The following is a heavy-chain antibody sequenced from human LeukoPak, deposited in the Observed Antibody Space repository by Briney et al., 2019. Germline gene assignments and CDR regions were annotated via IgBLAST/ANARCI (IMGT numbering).Heavy chain of an antibody. Sequence: PGGSLRLSCAAFGFILSSYWLHWVRQAPGKGLVWVSRINFDGSSTNYADSVKGRFTISRDNAKNTLYLQMNSLRAEDTAVYHCARANNFDYWGQGTLVTVSS. CDR3: ARANNFDY. D-gene: IGHD4/OR15-4a*01. J-gene: IGHJ4*02. V-gene: IGHV3-74*01. CDR1: GFILSSYW. CDR2: INFDGSST.